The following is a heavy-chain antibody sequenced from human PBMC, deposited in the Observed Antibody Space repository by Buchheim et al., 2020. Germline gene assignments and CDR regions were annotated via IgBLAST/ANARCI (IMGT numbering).Heavy chain of an antibody. CDR3: AIAGFITMMLPPGSWTYYFDY. Sequence: QVQLVESGGGVVQPGRSLRLSCAASGFTFSSYAMHWVRQAPGKGLEWVAVISYDGSNKYYADSVKGRFTISRDNSKNPLYLQMNSLRAEDTAVYYCAIAGFITMMLPPGSWTYYFDYWGQGTL. CDR2: ISYDGSNK. D-gene: IGHD3-22*01. CDR1: GFTFSSYA. V-gene: IGHV3-30*04. J-gene: IGHJ4*02.